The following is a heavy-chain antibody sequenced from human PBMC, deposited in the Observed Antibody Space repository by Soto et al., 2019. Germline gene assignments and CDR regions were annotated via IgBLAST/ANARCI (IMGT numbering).Heavy chain of an antibody. Sequence: GESLKISCKGSGYSFTSYWIGWVRQMPGKGLEWMGIIYPGDSDTRYSPSFQGQVTISAGKSISTAYLQWSSLKASDTAMYYCARMGLIAAALPSGMDVWGQGTTVTVSS. D-gene: IGHD6-13*01. V-gene: IGHV5-51*01. CDR2: IYPGDSDT. CDR3: ARMGLIAAALPSGMDV. J-gene: IGHJ6*02. CDR1: GYSFTSYW.